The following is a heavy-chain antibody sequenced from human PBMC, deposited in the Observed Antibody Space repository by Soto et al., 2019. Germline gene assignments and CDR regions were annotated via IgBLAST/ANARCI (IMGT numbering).Heavy chain of an antibody. CDR1: GFTFSSYA. CDR3: AKVDRRYSYGTQFDAFDI. Sequence: GGSLRLSCAASGFTFSSYAMSWVRQAPGKGLEWVSAISGSGGSTYYADSVKGRFTISRDNSKNTLYLQMNSLRAEDTAVYYCAKVDRRYSYGTQFDAFDIWGQGTMVTVSS. CDR2: ISGSGGST. D-gene: IGHD5-18*01. J-gene: IGHJ3*02. V-gene: IGHV3-23*01.